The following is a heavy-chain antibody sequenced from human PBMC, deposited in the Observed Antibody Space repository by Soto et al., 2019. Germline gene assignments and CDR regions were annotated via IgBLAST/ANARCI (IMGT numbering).Heavy chain of an antibody. D-gene: IGHD1-26*01. V-gene: IGHV3-30*03. J-gene: IGHJ6*02. CDR2: ISYDSTKT. Sequence: GVSLRLSCAASGFTFSSYGMHWVRQGPGNGLEWVAFISYDSTKTYYADSVKGRFTISRDNSNSALYVQMNSLTGEDTAVYYCARTRSAWSDFHYYSLDVWGQGTTVTVSS. CDR1: GFTFSSYG. CDR3: ARTRSAWSDFHYYSLDV.